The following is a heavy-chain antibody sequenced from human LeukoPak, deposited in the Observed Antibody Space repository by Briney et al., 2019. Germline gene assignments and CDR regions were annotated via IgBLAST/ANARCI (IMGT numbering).Heavy chain of an antibody. CDR1: GFPFARYA. CDR3: AKDIAQGYTFGSIEEDY. V-gene: IGHV3-23*01. J-gene: IGHJ4*02. CDR2: ISESGTGT. D-gene: IGHD5-18*01. Sequence: GGSLRLSCAVSGFPFARYAMSWVRQAPGKGLEWVSAISESGTGTYYADSVKGRFTTSRDNSKNTLSLHMNSLRADDTAVYYCAKDIAQGYTFGSIEEDYWGQGTLVTVSS.